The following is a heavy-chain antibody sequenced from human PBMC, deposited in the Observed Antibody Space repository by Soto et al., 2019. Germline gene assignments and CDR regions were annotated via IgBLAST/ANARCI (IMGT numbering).Heavy chain of an antibody. CDR2: VSPNNGAT. Sequence: ASVKVSCKTSGYNFIAYYVHWVRQAPGQGLEWMGYVSPNNGATIYAQKFQGRVTLTRDTSIRTAYMDLTRLTSDDTATYYCARVEGSASLAGDWGQGTQVTVSS. V-gene: IGHV1-2*02. J-gene: IGHJ4*02. D-gene: IGHD3-16*01. CDR1: GYNFIAYY. CDR3: ARVEGSASLAGD.